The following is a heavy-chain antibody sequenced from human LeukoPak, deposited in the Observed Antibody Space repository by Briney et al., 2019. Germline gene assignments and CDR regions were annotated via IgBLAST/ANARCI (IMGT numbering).Heavy chain of an antibody. Sequence: ASVKVSCKASGYAFTNYDINWVRQATGQGLEWMGWMNPNSGNTGYAQKFQGRVTMTRNTSISTVYMEMSSLRSEDTAMYYCARAESWTGTTNYYYMDVWGLGTTVTVPS. CDR3: ARAESWTGTTNYYYMDV. D-gene: IGHD1-1*01. V-gene: IGHV1-8*01. J-gene: IGHJ6*03. CDR1: GYAFTNYD. CDR2: MNPNSGNT.